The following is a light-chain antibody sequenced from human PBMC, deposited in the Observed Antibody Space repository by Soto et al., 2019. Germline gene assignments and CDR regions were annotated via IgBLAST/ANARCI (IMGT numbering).Light chain of an antibody. CDR3: QKYDSAPWT. J-gene: IGKJ1*01. CDR2: SAS. CDR1: QGIGNS. V-gene: IGKV1-27*01. Sequence: IQMTQSPSSLSASVGDRVIITCRASQGIGNSLAWYQQKAGRVPKLLMHSASMLLSGVTSRFSGSGSGTDFTLTISSLQPADVATYYCQKYDSAPWTFGQGTKVEIK.